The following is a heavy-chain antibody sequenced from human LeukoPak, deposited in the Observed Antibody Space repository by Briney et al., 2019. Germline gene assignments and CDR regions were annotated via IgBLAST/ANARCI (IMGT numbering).Heavy chain of an antibody. CDR3: SRFYSSGWASGAFDI. J-gene: IGHJ3*02. D-gene: IGHD3-22*01. Sequence: PGGSLRLSCTTSGFTFSDYAVSWVRQAPGKGLGGMGFIRNKANGGTTEYAASVKGRFTISRDDSKTIAHLQMSSLKTEDTAVYYCSRFYSSGWASGAFDIWGQGTMVTVSS. CDR1: GFTFSDYA. V-gene: IGHV3-49*04. CDR2: IRNKANGGTT.